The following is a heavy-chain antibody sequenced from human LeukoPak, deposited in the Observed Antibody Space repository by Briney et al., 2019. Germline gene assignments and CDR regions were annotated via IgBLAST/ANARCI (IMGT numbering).Heavy chain of an antibody. CDR2: ISYDGSNK. CDR1: GFTFSSYA. CDR3: ARKTGIVGATHYYYYYMDV. D-gene: IGHD1-26*01. Sequence: GRSLRLSCAASGFTFSSYAMRWVRQAPGKGLEWVAVISYDGSNKYYADSVKGRFTISRDNSKNTLYLQMNSLRAEDTAVYYCARKTGIVGATHYYYYYMDVWGKGTTVTVSS. J-gene: IGHJ6*03. V-gene: IGHV3-30*04.